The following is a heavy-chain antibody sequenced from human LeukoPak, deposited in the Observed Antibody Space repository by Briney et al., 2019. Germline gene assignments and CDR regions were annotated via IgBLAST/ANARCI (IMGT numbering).Heavy chain of an antibody. D-gene: IGHD4-17*01. J-gene: IGHJ2*01. CDR2: ISYDGGNNK. Sequence: GRSLRLSCAASGFTFGSYAMRWVRQAPGKGLEWVAVISYDGGNNKIYADSVKGRFTISRDSSKNSLSLQMNSLRPEDTAVYYCARPHDYGDASGWFFDLWGRGTLVTVSP. CDR3: ARPHDYGDASGWFFDL. V-gene: IGHV3-30-3*01. CDR1: GFTFGSYA.